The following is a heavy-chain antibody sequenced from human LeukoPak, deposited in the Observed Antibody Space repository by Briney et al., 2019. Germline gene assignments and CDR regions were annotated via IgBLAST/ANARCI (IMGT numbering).Heavy chain of an antibody. J-gene: IGHJ6*03. Sequence: ASVKVSCKASGYTFTSYGISWVRQAPGQGLEWMGWISGFNGNTNYAQKLQGRVTMTTDTSTSTAYMELRSLRSDDTAVYYCARDLLAHYYMDVWGKGTTVTVSS. CDR2: ISGFNGNT. V-gene: IGHV1-18*01. CDR1: GYTFTSYG. CDR3: ARDLLAHYYMDV.